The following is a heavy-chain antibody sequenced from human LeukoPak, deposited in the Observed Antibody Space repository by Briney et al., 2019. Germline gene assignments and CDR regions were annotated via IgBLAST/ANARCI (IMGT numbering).Heavy chain of an antibody. D-gene: IGHD6-19*01. V-gene: IGHV3-30*02. CDR3: ANQKAVAGSRDY. Sequence: GGSLRLSCAASGFTFSSYGMHWVRQAPGKGLEWVAFIRYDGSNKYYADSVKGRFTISRDNTKNTLYLQMNSLRAEDTAVYYCANQKAVAGSRDYWGQGTLVTVSS. CDR1: GFTFSSYG. J-gene: IGHJ4*02. CDR2: IRYDGSNK.